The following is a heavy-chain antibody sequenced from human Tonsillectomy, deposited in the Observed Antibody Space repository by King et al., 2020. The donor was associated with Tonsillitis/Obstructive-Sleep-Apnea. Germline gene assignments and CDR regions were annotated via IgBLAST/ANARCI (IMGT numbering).Heavy chain of an antibody. CDR3: AVGANFYFYYMDV. CDR2: INHSGST. V-gene: IGHV4-34*01. CDR1: GGSFSGYY. Sequence: QVQLQQWGAGLLKPSETLSLTCAVYGGSFSGYYWSWIRQPPGKGLEWIGEINHSGSTDYNPSLKSRVTISVDTSKNQFSLKLTSLTAADTAVYYCAVGANFYFYYMDVWGKGTTVTVSS. J-gene: IGHJ6*03. D-gene: IGHD1-26*01.